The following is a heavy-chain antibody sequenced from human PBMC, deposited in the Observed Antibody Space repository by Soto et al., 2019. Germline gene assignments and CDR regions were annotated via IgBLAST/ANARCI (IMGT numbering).Heavy chain of an antibody. J-gene: IGHJ1*01. D-gene: IGHD3-3*02. V-gene: IGHV4-30-2*01. CDR1: GGSISSGGYS. CDR2: IYHSGST. Sequence: QLQLQESGSGLVKPSQTLSLTCAVSGGSISSGGYSWSWIRQPPGKGLEWIGYIYHSGSTYYNPSLKRRITISVDRSKNQSALKLSCVTGADTAVYYCARGAPAFIQHWGQGTLVTVSS. CDR3: ARGAPAFIQH.